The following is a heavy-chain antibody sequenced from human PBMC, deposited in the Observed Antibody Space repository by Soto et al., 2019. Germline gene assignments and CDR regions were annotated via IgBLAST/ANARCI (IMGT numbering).Heavy chain of an antibody. CDR1: GDSVSSNSAA. Sequence: SQTLSLTCAISGDSVSSNSAAWNWIRQSPSRGLEWLGRTYYRSKWYNDYAVSVKGRITINPDTSKNQFSLQLNSVTPEDTAVYYCARDRDIAVAGTPFYYYYGMDVWGQGTTVTVSS. J-gene: IGHJ6*02. CDR2: TYYRSKWYN. CDR3: ARDRDIAVAGTPFYYYYGMDV. D-gene: IGHD6-19*01. V-gene: IGHV6-1*01.